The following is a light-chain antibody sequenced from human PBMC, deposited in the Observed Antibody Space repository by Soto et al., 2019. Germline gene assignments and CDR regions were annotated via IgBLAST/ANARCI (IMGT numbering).Light chain of an antibody. V-gene: IGKV3-15*01. J-gene: IGKJ2*01. CDR1: QSINSE. CDR3: QQGHNWPLT. CDR2: GAS. Sequence: EIVMTQSPATLSLSPGERAALYCRASQSINSELDWYQHKPGQPPRLLIYGASTRATGVPARFTGSESGSEFTLTISGLQTEDFAVYYCQQGHNWPLTFGQGTRLEI.